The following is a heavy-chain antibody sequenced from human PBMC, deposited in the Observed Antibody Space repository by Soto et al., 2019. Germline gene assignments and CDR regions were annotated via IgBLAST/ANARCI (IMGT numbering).Heavy chain of an antibody. V-gene: IGHV3-53*01. D-gene: IGHD6-19*01. J-gene: IGHJ5*02. CDR3: ARVPPYSSGWYFWFDP. Sequence: VGSLRISCAASGFTVSSNYMSWVRQAPGKGLEWVSVIYSGGSTYYADSVKGRFTISRDNSKNTLYLQMNSLRAEDTAVYYCARVPPYSSGWYFWFDPWGQGTLVTVSS. CDR2: IYSGGST. CDR1: GFTVSSNY.